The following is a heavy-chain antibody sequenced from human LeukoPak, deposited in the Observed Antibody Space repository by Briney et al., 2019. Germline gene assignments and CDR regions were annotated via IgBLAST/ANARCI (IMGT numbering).Heavy chain of an antibody. V-gene: IGHV3-7*01. J-gene: IGHJ4*02. D-gene: IGHD6-19*01. Sequence: GGSLRLSCAVSGFSANNYWMSWVRQGPGKGLEWGASIKQDGSEKYYVDSVKGRFTISRDNAKNSLYLQMNSLGVEDTAVYYCARDPGDSDGWYYFDCWGQGTLVTVSS. CDR3: ARDPGDSDGWYYFDC. CDR1: GFSANNYW. CDR2: IKQDGSEK.